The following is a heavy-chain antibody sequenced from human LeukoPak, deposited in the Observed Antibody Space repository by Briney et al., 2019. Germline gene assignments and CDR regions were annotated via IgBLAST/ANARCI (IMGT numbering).Heavy chain of an antibody. J-gene: IGHJ6*02. Sequence: SQTLSLTCAISGDSVSSNSAAWNWITQSPSRGLEWLGKTYYRSKQYNDYAVSVKSRITINPDTSKNQFSLQLNSVTPEDTAVYYCARDDGQGSGWYMGEEDYYYYGMDVWGQGTTVTVSS. V-gene: IGHV6-1*01. CDR1: GDSVSSNSAA. CDR2: TYYRSKQYN. D-gene: IGHD6-19*01. CDR3: ARDDGQGSGWYMGEEDYYYYGMDV.